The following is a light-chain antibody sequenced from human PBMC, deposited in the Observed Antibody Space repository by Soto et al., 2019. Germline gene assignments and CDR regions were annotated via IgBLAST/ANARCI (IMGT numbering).Light chain of an antibody. CDR2: AAS. J-gene: IGKJ3*01. V-gene: IGKV1-27*01. CDR3: QKYSSVPV. CDR1: QDIRNF. Sequence: DLQMTQSPTSLSASVGDRVTITCRASQDIRNFVAWYQQKPGKAPKLLIYAASTLQSGVPSRFSGGGSGTDFTLTINRLQPEDVATYSCQKYSSVPVFGPGTKVEIK.